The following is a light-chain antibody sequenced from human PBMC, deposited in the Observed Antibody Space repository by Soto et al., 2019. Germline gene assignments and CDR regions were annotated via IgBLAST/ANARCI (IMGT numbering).Light chain of an antibody. J-gene: IGLJ1*01. CDR1: INDVGGNNY. Sequence: QSVLTQPPSASGSPGQSVTISCAGTINDVGGNNYVSWYQQHPGKVPQLMIYQVTKRPSGVPNRFSASKSDTTASLTISGLQAEDEGDYYCMSYAGGNRFVFGTG. CDR3: MSYAGGNRFV. CDR2: QVT. V-gene: IGLV2-8*01.